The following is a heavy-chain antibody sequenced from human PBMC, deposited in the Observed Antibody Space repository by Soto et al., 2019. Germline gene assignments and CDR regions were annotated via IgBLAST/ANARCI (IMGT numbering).Heavy chain of an antibody. Sequence: PGGSLRLSCAASGFTISDYYMTWIRQAPGKGLEWVSYISSEGTTTYYADSVRDRFSISLDNAKNSVYPQMNSLRADDSGVYYCARDLEGSGSHWLGYNYYAMDVWGQGTTVTVSS. D-gene: IGHD3-10*01. V-gene: IGHV3-11*01. J-gene: IGHJ6*02. CDR3: ARDLEGSGSHWLGYNYYAMDV. CDR2: ISSEGTTT. CDR1: GFTISDYY.